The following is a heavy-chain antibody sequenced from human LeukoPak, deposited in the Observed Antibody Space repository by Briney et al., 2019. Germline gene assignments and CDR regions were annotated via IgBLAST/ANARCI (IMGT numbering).Heavy chain of an antibody. J-gene: IGHJ2*01. Sequence: GGSLRLSCAASGFTFSSYDFHWVRQAPGKGLEWVSAIGVTGDTYYADSVKGRFTISRENAANSLYLQMHSLRAGDTALYYCTREFCGSRAACAGGFYYDVRGRGTLVTVSS. D-gene: IGHD2-15*01. V-gene: IGHV3-13*01. CDR3: TREFCGSRAACAGGFYYDV. CDR1: GFTFSSYD. CDR2: IGVTGDT.